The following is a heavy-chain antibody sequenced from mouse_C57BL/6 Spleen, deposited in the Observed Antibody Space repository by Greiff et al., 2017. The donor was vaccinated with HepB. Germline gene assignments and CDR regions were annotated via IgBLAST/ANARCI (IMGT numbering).Heavy chain of an antibody. J-gene: IGHJ1*03. Sequence: EVQLQQSGTVLARPGASVKMSCKTSGYTFTSYWMHWVKQRPGQGLEWIGAIYPGNSDTSYNQKFKGKAKLPAVTSASTAYMELSSLTNEDSAVYYCTRARYYGSSPLYWYFDVWGTGTTVTVSS. CDR3: TRARYYGSSPLYWYFDV. V-gene: IGHV1-5*01. CDR2: IYPGNSDT. D-gene: IGHD1-1*01. CDR1: GYTFTSYW.